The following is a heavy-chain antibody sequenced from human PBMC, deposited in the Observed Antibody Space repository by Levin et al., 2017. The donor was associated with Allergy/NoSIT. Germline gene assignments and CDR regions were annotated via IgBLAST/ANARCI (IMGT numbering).Heavy chain of an antibody. CDR3: ARENRDSSDYPYGLDV. CDR1: GLSISANY. D-gene: IGHD3-22*01. CDR2: IYTGGYT. J-gene: IGHJ6*02. V-gene: IGHV3-53*01. Sequence: PLASVKVSCAASGLSISANYMSWVRQAPGKGLEWVSVIYTGGYTYYTDSVKGRFTISRDNFENTVYLQMTSLRADDTAIYYCARENRDSSDYPYGLDVWGLGTTVTVSS.